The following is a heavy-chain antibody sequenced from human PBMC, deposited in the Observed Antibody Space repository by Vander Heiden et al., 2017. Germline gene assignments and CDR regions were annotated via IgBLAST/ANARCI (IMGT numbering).Heavy chain of an antibody. CDR1: GFTFSSYG. D-gene: IGHD1-26*01. J-gene: IGHJ5*02. V-gene: IGHV3-33*01. Sequence: QVHLVESGGGVVQPGRSLRLSCAASGFTFSSYGMHWVRQAPGKGLEWVAVIWYDGSNKYYADSVKGRFTISRDNSKNTLYLQMNSLRAEDTAVYYCAREGELSGNWFDPWGQGTLVTVSS. CDR2: IWYDGSNK. CDR3: AREGELSGNWFDP.